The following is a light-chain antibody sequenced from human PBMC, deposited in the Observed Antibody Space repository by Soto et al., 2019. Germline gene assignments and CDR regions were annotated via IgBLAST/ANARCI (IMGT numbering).Light chain of an antibody. J-gene: IGKJ4*01. V-gene: IGKV1-5*03. CDR1: QSISSW. CDR3: QQYNSYVLT. CDR2: KAS. Sequence: DLQMTQSPSTLSASVGDRVTITCRASQSISSWLAWYQQKPGKAPKLLIYKASSLESGVPSRFSGSGSGTEFTLTISSLQPDDFATYYCQQYNSYVLTFGGGTKVEIK.